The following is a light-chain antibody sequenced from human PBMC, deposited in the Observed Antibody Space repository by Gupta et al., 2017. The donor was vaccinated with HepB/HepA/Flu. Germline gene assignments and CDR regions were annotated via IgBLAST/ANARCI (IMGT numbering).Light chain of an antibody. J-gene: IGLJ2*01. V-gene: IGLV1-44*01. CDR3: AAWDDSLSGVV. Sequence: QSVLTQPPSASGTPGQRITISCSGIRSNIGSNTVSWYQQLPGTAPKLLIYNNNQRPSGVPDRFSGSKSGTSASLAISGLQSEDEADYYCAAWDDSLSGVVFGGGTKLTVL. CDR1: RSNIGSNT. CDR2: NNN.